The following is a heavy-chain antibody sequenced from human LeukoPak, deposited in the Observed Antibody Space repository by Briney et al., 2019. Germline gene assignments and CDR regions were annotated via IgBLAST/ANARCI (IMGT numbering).Heavy chain of an antibody. J-gene: IGHJ4*02. CDR3: ARDTQMGYSSSSVH. V-gene: IGHV1-18*01. CDR1: GYTFTSYG. D-gene: IGHD6-13*01. CDR2: ISAYNGNT. Sequence: ASVKVSCKASGYTFTSYGISWVRQAPGQGLEWMGWISAYNGNTHYAQKLQGRVTMTTDTSTSTAYMELRSLRSDDTAVYYCARDTQMGYSSSSVHWGQGTLVTVSS.